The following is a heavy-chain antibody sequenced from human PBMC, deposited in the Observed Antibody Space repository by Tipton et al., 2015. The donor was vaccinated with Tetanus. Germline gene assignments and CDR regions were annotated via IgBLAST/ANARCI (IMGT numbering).Heavy chain of an antibody. Sequence: LVKPTQTLSLTCTVSGGSISRGGYYWSWIRQQPGKGLEWIGDIYNSGSTYYNPSLKSRVTISVDTSKNQFSLKLNSVTAADTAVYYCARDQARGARGWNYFDYWGQGTLVTVSS. D-gene: IGHD1-26*01. CDR2: IYNSGST. CDR1: GGSISRGGYY. CDR3: ARDQARGARGWNYFDY. V-gene: IGHV4-31*03. J-gene: IGHJ4*02.